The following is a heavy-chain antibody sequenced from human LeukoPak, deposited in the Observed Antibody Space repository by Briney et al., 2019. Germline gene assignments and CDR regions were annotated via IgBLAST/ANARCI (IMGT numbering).Heavy chain of an antibody. D-gene: IGHD3-10*01. CDR1: GNTFGTYW. V-gene: IGHV5-51*01. CDR2: IFPRTSEV. CDR3: ARHTGRPQAGWFDP. Sequence: GESLKISCKDVGNTFGTYWVGWVRQMPGKGLEYMGIIFPRTSEVRYGPAFQGQVTISADKSLSTAYLQWTGLKASDTPMYYCARHTGRPQAGWFDPWGQGTLVTVSA. J-gene: IGHJ5*02.